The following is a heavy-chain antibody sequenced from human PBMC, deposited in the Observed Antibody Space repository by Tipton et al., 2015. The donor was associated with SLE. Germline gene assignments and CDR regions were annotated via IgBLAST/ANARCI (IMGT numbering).Heavy chain of an antibody. CDR2: IYYSGST. CDR3: ARWCTSYGFRY. D-gene: IGHD3-16*02. CDR1: GGSISSYY. J-gene: IGHJ4*02. V-gene: IGHV4-59*01. Sequence: LRLSCTVSGGSISSYYWSWIRQPPGKGLEWIGYIYYSGSTNYNPSLKSRVTISVDTSKNQFSLKLSSVTAADTAVYYCARWCTSYGFRYWGQGTLVTVSS.